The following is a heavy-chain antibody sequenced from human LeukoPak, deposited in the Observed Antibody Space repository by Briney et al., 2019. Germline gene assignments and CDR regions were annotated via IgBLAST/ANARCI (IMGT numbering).Heavy chain of an antibody. CDR3: AAAGVPAAKLPVLRFLEWFSGAFDY. Sequence: GGSLRLSCAASGFAFSDSWMSWVRQAPGKGLEWVANIKKDGSGKYYVESVKGRLTISRDHSKNTLYLQMNSLRDEDTAVYYCAAAGVPAAKLPVLRFLEWFSGAFDYWGQGTLVTVSS. CDR2: IKKDGSGK. J-gene: IGHJ4*02. D-gene: IGHD3-3*01. CDR1: GFAFSDSW. V-gene: IGHV3-7*03.